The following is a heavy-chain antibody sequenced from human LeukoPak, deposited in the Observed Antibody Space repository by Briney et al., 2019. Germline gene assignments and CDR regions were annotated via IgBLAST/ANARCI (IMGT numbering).Heavy chain of an antibody. CDR3: ARDDPYSSNYYMDV. CDR1: GFTVSSNY. Sequence: QPGGSLRLSCAASGFTVSSNYMSWVRQAPGKGLEWVSVIYSGGSTYYADSVKGRFTISRDNSKNTLYLQMNSLRDEDTAVYYCARDDPYSSNYYMDVWAKGTTVTVSS. J-gene: IGHJ6*03. D-gene: IGHD6-19*01. V-gene: IGHV3-53*01. CDR2: IYSGGST.